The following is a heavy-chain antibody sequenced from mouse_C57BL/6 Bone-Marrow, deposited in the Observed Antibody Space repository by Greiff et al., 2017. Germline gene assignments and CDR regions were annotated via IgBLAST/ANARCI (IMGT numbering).Heavy chain of an antibody. V-gene: IGHV1-15*01. D-gene: IGHD2-5*01. CDR2: IDPETGGT. Sequence: VQLQQSGAELVRPGASVTLSCKASGYTFTDYEMHWVKQTPVHGLEWIGAIDPETGGTAYNQKFKGKDILTADKSSSTAYMELRSLTSEDSAVYYCTRSRSNSYYFDYWGQGTTLTVSS. CDR3: TRSRSNSYYFDY. J-gene: IGHJ2*01. CDR1: GYTFTDYE.